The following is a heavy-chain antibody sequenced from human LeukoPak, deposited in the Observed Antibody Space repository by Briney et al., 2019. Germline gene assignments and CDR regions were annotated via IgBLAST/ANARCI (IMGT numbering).Heavy chain of an antibody. CDR3: ARDSRRYSTSYGFDY. CDR1: GGSISSYY. Sequence: SETLTLTCTVSGGSISSYYWSWIRQPPGKGLEWIGYIYYSGSTNYNPSLKSRATMSVDTSKNQFSLKLPSVTAADTAVYYCARDSRRYSTSYGFDYWGQGTLVTVSS. V-gene: IGHV4-59*01. J-gene: IGHJ4*02. D-gene: IGHD6-6*01. CDR2: IYYSGST.